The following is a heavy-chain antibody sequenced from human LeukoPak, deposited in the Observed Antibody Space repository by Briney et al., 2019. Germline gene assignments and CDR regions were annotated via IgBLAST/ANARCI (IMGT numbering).Heavy chain of an antibody. CDR2: IYYSGST. V-gene: IGHV4-39*07. CDR3: ARDRGLRGYSNWFDP. J-gene: IGHJ5*02. D-gene: IGHD5-18*01. CDR1: GGSISSSSYY. Sequence: PSETLSLTCTVSGGSISSSSYYWGWIRQPPGKGLEWIGSIYYSGSTYYNPSLKSRVTISVDTSKNQFSLKLSSVTAADTAVYYCARDRGLRGYSNWFDPWGQGTLVTVSS.